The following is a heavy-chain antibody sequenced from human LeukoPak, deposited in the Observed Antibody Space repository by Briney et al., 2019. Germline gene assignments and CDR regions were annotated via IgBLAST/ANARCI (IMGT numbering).Heavy chain of an antibody. CDR2: IYTSGST. CDR1: GGSISSYY. CDR3: ARGIAAAGTRNNFFDY. D-gene: IGHD6-13*01. V-gene: IGHV4-4*09. Sequence: SETLSLTCTVSGGSISSYYWSWIRQPPGKGLEWIGYIYTSGSTNYNPSLKSRVTISVDTSKNQFSLKLSSVTAADTAVYYCARGIAAAGTRNNFFDYWGQGTLVTFSS. J-gene: IGHJ4*02.